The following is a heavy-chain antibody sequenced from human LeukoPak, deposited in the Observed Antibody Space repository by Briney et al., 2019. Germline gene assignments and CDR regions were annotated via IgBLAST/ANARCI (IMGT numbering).Heavy chain of an antibody. CDR2: IGSSGGSR. CDR3: AREDGDAFDI. V-gene: IGHV3-48*03. J-gene: IGHJ3*02. Sequence: GGSLRLSCAASGFTFSPYGMDWVRRAPGKGLEWVSYIGSSGGSRYYADSVKGRFTSSRDNAKNSLYLQMNSLRVEDTAVYYCAREDGDAFDIWGQGTVVSVSS. D-gene: IGHD5-24*01. CDR1: GFTFSPYG.